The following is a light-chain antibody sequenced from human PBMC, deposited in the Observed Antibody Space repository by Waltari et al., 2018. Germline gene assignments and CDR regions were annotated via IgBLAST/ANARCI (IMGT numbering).Light chain of an antibody. CDR1: NSNIGSNV. J-gene: IGLJ2*01. Sequence: QSALTQPPSASGTPGQTVTIFCSGGNSNIGSNVVNWYQQVPGTAPKLPIYCNTLPPSGVPDRFSGSKSGTSASLAISGIQSDDEGDYYCATWDDRLTGVVFGGGTQVTVL. V-gene: IGLV1-44*01. CDR3: ATWDDRLTGVV. CDR2: CNT.